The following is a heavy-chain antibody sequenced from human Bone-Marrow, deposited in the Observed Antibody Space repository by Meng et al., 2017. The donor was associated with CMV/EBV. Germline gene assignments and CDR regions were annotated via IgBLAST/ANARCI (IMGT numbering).Heavy chain of an antibody. Sequence: SVKVSCKASGGTFSSYAISWVRQAPGQGLEWMGGIIPIFGTANYAQKFQGRVTITTDESTSTAYMELSSLRSEDTAVYYCARDRGGITYDAFDIWGQGTMVTFSS. J-gene: IGHJ3*02. CDR2: IIPIFGTA. CDR3: ARDRGGITYDAFDI. V-gene: IGHV1-69*05. D-gene: IGHD3-16*01. CDR1: GGTFSSYA.